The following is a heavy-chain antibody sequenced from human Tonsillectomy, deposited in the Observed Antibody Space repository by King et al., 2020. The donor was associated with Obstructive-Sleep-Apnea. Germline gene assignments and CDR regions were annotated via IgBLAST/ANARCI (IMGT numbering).Heavy chain of an antibody. D-gene: IGHD3-10*01. J-gene: IGHJ4*02. CDR2: IYSGGRT. V-gene: IGHV3-66*01. CDR3: AKRVWFGELLADY. Sequence: QLVESGGGLVQPGGSLRLSCAASGFTVSSNYMSWVRQAPGKGLQWVSVIYSGGRTYYADSVKGRFTISRDNSKNTLYLQMNSLRAEDTAVYYCAKRVWFGELLADYWGQGTLVTVSS. CDR1: GFTVSSNY.